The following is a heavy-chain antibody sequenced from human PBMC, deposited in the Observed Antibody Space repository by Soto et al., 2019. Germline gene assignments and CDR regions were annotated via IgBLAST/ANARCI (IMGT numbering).Heavy chain of an antibody. V-gene: IGHV3-33*01. CDR2: IWYDGSNK. Sequence: GGSLRLSCAASGFTFSSYGMHWVRQAPGKGLEWVAVIWYDGSNKYYADSVKGRFTISRDNSKNTLYLQMNSLRAEDTAVYYCARDDYYDSSGYAFDIWGQGTMVTVSS. J-gene: IGHJ3*02. CDR1: GFTFSSYG. CDR3: ARDDYYDSSGYAFDI. D-gene: IGHD3-22*01.